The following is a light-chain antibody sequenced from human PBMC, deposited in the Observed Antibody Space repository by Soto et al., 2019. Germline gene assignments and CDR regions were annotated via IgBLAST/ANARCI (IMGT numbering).Light chain of an antibody. CDR2: GTS. J-gene: IGKJ1*01. CDR1: QSVSNIY. V-gene: IGKV3-20*01. CDR3: QQCGRSPRT. Sequence: EIVLTQSPGTLSLSPGEGATLSCRASQSVSNIYLAWYQQKPGQAPRLLMYGTSNRATGIPDRFIGSGSGKDFTLTISNLEHEDFAVYYCQQCGRSPRTFGQGTKVEIK.